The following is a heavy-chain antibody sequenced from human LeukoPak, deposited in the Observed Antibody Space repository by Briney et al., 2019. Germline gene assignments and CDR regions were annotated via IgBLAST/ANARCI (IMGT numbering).Heavy chain of an antibody. D-gene: IGHD3-22*01. CDR2: ISWNSGSI. J-gene: IGHJ4*02. Sequence: GRSLRLSCAASGFTFDDYAMHWVRQAPGKGLEWVSGISWNSGSIGYADSVKGRFTISRDNAKNSLYLQMNSLRAEDTAVYYCAKGASFYYDSSGDYWGQGTLVTVSS. CDR3: AKGASFYYDSSGDY. V-gene: IGHV3-9*01. CDR1: GFTFDDYA.